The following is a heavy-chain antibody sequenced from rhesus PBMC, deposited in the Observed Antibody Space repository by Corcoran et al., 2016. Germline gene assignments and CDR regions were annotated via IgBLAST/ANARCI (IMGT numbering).Heavy chain of an antibody. V-gene: IGHV4S10*01. CDR1: GGSISDSYR. J-gene: IGHJ4*01. D-gene: IGHD3-3*01. CDR2: IYGSNTNT. CDR3: ARDRRWYYNIWTGENYFDY. Sequence: QVQLQESGPGVVKPSETLSLTCAVSGGSISDSYRWSWIRQPPGKGLEWIGYIYGSNTNTNDNPPPKSRVTISKDTSKNQFSLKLSSVTAADTAVYYCARDRRWYYNIWTGENYFDYWGQGVLVTVSS.